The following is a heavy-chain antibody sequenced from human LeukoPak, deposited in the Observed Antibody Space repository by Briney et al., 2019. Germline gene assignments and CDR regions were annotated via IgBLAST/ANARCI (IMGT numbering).Heavy chain of an antibody. Sequence: GASVKVSCKASGYTFTSYAMHWVRQAPGQRLEWMGWINAGNGSTKYSQKFQGRVTITRDTSASTAYMELSSLRSEDTAVYYCARDRAPITMVRGVINWFDPWGQGTLVTVSS. CDR1: GYTFTSYA. CDR3: ARDRAPITMVRGVINWFDP. CDR2: INAGNGST. V-gene: IGHV1-3*01. D-gene: IGHD3-10*01. J-gene: IGHJ5*02.